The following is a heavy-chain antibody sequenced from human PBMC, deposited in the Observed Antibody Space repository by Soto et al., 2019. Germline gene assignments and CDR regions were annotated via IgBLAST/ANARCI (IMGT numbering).Heavy chain of an antibody. CDR3: ARQRREYDFWSGYYAFDY. CDR2: IYYSGST. V-gene: IGHV4-39*01. Sequence: PSETLSLTCTVSGGSISSSSYYWGWIRQPPGKGLEWIGSIYYSGSTHYNPSLKSRVTISVDTSKNQFSLKLSSVTAADTAVHYCARQRREYDFWSGYYAFDYWGQGTLVTVSS. CDR1: GGSISSSSYY. J-gene: IGHJ4*02. D-gene: IGHD3-3*01.